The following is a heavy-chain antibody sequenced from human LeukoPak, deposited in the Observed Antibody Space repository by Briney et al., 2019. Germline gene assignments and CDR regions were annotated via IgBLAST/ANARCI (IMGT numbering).Heavy chain of an antibody. Sequence: SETLSLTCTVSGGSISSYYWSWIRQPPGKGLEWIGYIYYSGSTNYNPSLKSRVTISVDTSKNQFSLKLSSVTAADTAVYYCASNRDGYNWPDYWGQGTLVTVSS. D-gene: IGHD5-24*01. CDR2: IYYSGST. J-gene: IGHJ4*02. CDR1: GGSISSYY. CDR3: ASNRDGYNWPDY. V-gene: IGHV4-59*12.